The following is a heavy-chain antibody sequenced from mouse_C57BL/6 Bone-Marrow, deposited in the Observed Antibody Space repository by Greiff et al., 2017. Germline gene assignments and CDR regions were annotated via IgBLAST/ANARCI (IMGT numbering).Heavy chain of an antibody. V-gene: IGHV1-15*01. CDR3: KGLGGYADREFDY. CDR2: IDPETGGT. CDR1: GYTFTDYE. J-gene: IGHJ2*01. D-gene: IGHD2-2*01. Sequence: VQLQQSGAELVRPGASVTLSCKASGYTFTDYEMHWVKQTPVHGLEWIGAIDPETGGTAYNQKFKGKAILTADKSSSTAYMELRSLTSEDSAVYYCKGLGGYADREFDYWGQGTTLTVSS.